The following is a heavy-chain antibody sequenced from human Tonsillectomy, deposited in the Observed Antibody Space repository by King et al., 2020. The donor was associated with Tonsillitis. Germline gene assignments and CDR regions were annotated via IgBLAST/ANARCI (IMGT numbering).Heavy chain of an antibody. D-gene: IGHD3-22*01. CDR3: ARNGYFYHSSGFYYIDYFDS. CDR2: ISGRGDSS. CDR1: GFTFSTSA. Sequence: VQLVESGGGLVQPGGSLRLSCAASGFTFSTSAMSWVRQAPGKGLEWVSAISGRGDSSYYASSVKGRFTIPRDIAKNTLYLQMNSLRADDTAVYYCARNGYFYHSSGFYYIDYFDSWGQGTLLTVSS. V-gene: IGHV3-23*04. J-gene: IGHJ4*02.